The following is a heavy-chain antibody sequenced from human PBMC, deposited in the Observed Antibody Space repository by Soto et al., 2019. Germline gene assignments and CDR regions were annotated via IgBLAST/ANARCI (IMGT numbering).Heavy chain of an antibody. CDR1: GAYMHTFY. CDR3: ARLGGYYQAFDQ. CDR2: IYYSGST. D-gene: IGHD3-22*01. Sequence: PSVTLSLTCTVSGAYMHTFYWGWFRQPPGKGLEWVGYIYYSGSTTYSPSLKSRVTISLDTSKNQFSLILNSVTAADTAVYYCARLGGYYQAFDQWGQG. V-gene: IGHV4-59*08. J-gene: IGHJ4*02.